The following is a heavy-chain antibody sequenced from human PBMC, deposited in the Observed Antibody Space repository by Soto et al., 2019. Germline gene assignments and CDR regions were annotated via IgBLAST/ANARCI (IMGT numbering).Heavy chain of an antibody. CDR1: GGSITTANHW. J-gene: IGHJ5*02. V-gene: IGHV4-39*01. CDR2: IYHTGNT. Sequence: TLSLTCTLSGGSITTANHWWGWIRQPPGKGLEWIASIYHTGNTYYNPSLKSRLTVSMDTSKTQFSLKLRVVAATDMAVYYCARQGGGYGRAGLVPFDPWG. D-gene: IGHD5-12*01. CDR3: ARQGGGYGRAGLVPFDP.